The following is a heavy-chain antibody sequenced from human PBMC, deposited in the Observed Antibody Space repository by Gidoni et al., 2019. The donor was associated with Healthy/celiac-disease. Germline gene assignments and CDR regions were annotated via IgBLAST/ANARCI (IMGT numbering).Heavy chain of an antibody. D-gene: IGHD1-26*01. CDR3: ARERPIVGATTTYAFDI. CDR2: INPKSGGT. J-gene: IGHJ3*02. V-gene: IGHV1-2*02. CDR1: GYTFTGPY. Sequence: QVQLVQSGAEVKKPGASVKVSCKASGYTFTGPYMHWVRQAPGQGLEWMGWINPKSGGTNYAQKFQGRVTMTRDTFISTAYMELSRLRSDDTAVYYCARERPIVGATTTYAFDIWGQGTMVTVSS.